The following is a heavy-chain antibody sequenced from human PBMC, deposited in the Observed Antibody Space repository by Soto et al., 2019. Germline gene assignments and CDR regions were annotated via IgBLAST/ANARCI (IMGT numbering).Heavy chain of an antibody. Sequence: RWIRQSPGKGLEWIGFIYYGGSTNYNPSLKSRVTISVDTPKNQFSLKLSSVTAADTAVYYCAKNWNWGSLVHWGQGTLVTVSS. V-gene: IGHV4-59*08. D-gene: IGHD7-27*01. CDR2: IYYGGST. CDR3: AKNWNWGSLVH. J-gene: IGHJ4*02.